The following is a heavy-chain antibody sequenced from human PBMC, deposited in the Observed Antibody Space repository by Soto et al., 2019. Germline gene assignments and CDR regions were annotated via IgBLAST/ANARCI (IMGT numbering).Heavy chain of an antibody. CDR3: ARDPGENYYYYYYMDV. J-gene: IGHJ6*03. D-gene: IGHD3-16*01. Sequence: GGSLRLSCAASGFTFSSYGMHWVRQAPGKGLEWVAVIWYDGSNKYYADSVKGRFTISRDNSKNTLYLQMNSLRAEDTAVYYCARDPGENYYYYYYMDVWGKGTTVTVSS. V-gene: IGHV3-33*01. CDR2: IWYDGSNK. CDR1: GFTFSSYG.